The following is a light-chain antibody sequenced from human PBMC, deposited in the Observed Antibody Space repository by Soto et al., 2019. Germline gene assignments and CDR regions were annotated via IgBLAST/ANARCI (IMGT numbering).Light chain of an antibody. CDR3: AAWDDSLSGEV. CDR2: RNN. Sequence: QSVLSQPPSASGTPGQMVTISCSGSSSNIESNYVYWYQQLPGTAPKLLIYRNNQRPSGVPDRFSGSKSGTSASLAISGLRSEDEADYYCAAWDDSLSGEVFGGGTKLTVL. J-gene: IGLJ3*02. V-gene: IGLV1-47*01. CDR1: SSNIESNY.